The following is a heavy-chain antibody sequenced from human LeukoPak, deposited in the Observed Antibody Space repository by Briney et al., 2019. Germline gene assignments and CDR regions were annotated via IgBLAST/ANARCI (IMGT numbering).Heavy chain of an antibody. Sequence: GGSLRLSCAASGFTFSSYSMNWVRQAPGKGLEWVSSISSSSSYIYYADSVKGRFTISRDNAKNSLYPQMNSLRAEDTAVYYCARVRSSSSGESDYWGQGTLVTVSS. CDR3: ARVRSSSSGESDY. CDR1: GFTFSSYS. V-gene: IGHV3-21*01. D-gene: IGHD6-6*01. J-gene: IGHJ4*02. CDR2: ISSSSSYI.